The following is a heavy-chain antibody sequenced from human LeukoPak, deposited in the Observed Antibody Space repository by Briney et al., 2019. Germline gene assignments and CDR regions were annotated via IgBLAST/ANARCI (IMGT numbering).Heavy chain of an antibody. V-gene: IGHV1-8*01. J-gene: IGHJ5*02. CDR3: AKGRGSGHKENWFDP. CDR2: MNPNSGNT. Sequence: ASVKVSCKASGYTFTTYDINWVRQATGQGLEWMGWMNPNSGNTGYTQKFQGRVTMTRNTSISTAYMELSSLRSEDTAVYYCAKGRGSGHKENWFDPWGQGTLVTVSS. CDR1: GYTFTTYD. D-gene: IGHD6-19*01.